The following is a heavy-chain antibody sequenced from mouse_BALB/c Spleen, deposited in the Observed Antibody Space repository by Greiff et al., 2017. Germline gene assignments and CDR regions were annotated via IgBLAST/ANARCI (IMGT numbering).Heavy chain of an antibody. CDR3: ARNGAARATLYAMDY. CDR1: GYTFTSYW. V-gene: IGHV1-7*01. D-gene: IGHD3-1*01. Sequence: VQLQESGAELAKPGASVKMSCKASGYTFTSYWMHWVKQRPGQGLEWIGYINPSTGYTEYNQKFKDKATLTADKSSSTAYMQLSSLTSEDSAVYYCARNGAARATLYAMDYWGQGTSVTVSS. CDR2: INPSTGYT. J-gene: IGHJ4*01.